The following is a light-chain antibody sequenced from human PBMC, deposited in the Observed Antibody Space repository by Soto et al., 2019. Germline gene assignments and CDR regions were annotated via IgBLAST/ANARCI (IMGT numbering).Light chain of an antibody. V-gene: IGLV2-14*03. CDR3: SSFRSSSTSYV. CDR1: SSDIGDSNY. J-gene: IGLJ1*01. CDR2: DVS. Sequence: QSVLTQPASVSGSPGQSITISCTGTSSDIGDSNYVSWYQQHPGKAPKLVIYDVSNRPSGVSNRFSGSKSVNTASLTISGLQAEDEADYYCSSFRSSSTSYVFGTGTKLTVL.